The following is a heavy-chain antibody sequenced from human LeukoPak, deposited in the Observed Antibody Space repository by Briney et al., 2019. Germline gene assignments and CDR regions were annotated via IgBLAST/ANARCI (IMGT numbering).Heavy chain of an antibody. CDR2: IKQDGSEK. CDR1: GFTFRPYW. J-gene: IGHJ4*02. D-gene: IGHD3-3*01. Sequence: GGSLRLSCAASGFTFRPYWMSWVRQAPGKGLEWVANIKQDGSEKYYVDSVKGRFTISKDNAKNSLYLQMNSLRAEDTAVYYCAREEWFFDYWGQGTLVTVSS. CDR3: AREEWFFDY. V-gene: IGHV3-7*04.